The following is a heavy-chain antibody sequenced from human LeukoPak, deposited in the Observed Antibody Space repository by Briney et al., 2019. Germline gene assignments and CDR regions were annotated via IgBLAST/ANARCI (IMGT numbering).Heavy chain of an antibody. CDR1: GYTFTSYG. D-gene: IGHD3-22*01. Sequence: ASVKVSCKASGYTFTSYGISWVRQAPGQGLEWMGWISAYNGNTNYAQKLQGRGTMTTDTSTSTAYMELRSLRSDDTAVYYCARAHSEYYYDSSGPPAYWGQGTLVTVSS. V-gene: IGHV1-18*01. CDR2: ISAYNGNT. CDR3: ARAHSEYYYDSSGPPAY. J-gene: IGHJ4*02.